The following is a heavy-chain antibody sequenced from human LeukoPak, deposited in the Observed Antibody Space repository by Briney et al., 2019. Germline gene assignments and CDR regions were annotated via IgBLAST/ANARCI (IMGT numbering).Heavy chain of an antibody. CDR1: GYTFTSYG. D-gene: IGHD1-7*01. CDR3: ARRSYITGTATGGFDP. J-gene: IGHJ5*02. CDR2: ISAYNGNT. V-gene: IGHV1-18*01. Sequence: ASVKVSCKASGYTFTSYGISWVRLPPGPGLEWMGWISAYNGNTNYAQKLQGRVTITTDTSTSTAYMELRSLRSDDTAVYYCARRSYITGTATGGFDPWGQGTLVTVCS.